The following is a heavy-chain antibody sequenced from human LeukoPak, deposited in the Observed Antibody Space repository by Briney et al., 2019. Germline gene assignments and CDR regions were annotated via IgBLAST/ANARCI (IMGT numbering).Heavy chain of an antibody. D-gene: IGHD3-22*01. CDR2: IYYSGST. J-gene: IGHJ4*02. CDR3: ARVLGGARSSGYSILHFDY. CDR1: GGSISSGGYD. Sequence: SETLSLTCTVSGGSISSGGYDWSWIRQHPGKGLEWIGYIYYSGSTYYNPSLKSRVTISVDTSKNQFSLKLSSVTAADTAVYYCARVLGGARSSGYSILHFDYWGQGTLVTVSS. V-gene: IGHV4-31*03.